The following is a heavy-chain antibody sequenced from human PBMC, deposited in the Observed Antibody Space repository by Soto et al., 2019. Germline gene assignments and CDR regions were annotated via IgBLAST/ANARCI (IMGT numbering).Heavy chain of an antibody. CDR1: GGSISSSSYT. V-gene: IGHV4-39*07. J-gene: IGHJ5*02. Sequence: PSETLSLTCTVSGGSISSSSYTWGWTRQPPGKGLEWIGNIYYSGSTYYNPSLKSRVTISVDTSKNQFSLKLSSVTAADTAVYYCARENTMIRGVIGWFDPWGQGTLVTVSS. D-gene: IGHD3-10*01. CDR2: IYYSGST. CDR3: ARENTMIRGVIGWFDP.